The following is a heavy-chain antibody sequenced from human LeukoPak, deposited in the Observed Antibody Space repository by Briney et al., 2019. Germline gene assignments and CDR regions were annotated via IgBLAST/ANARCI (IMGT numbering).Heavy chain of an antibody. Sequence: GGSLRLSCAASGFTFSTYWMHWVRQVPGKGLEWVSRIKGDEMTTNYADSVEGRFTISRDNAKNTVYLQMNSLRAEDTAVYYCARVAAAGTSDGADYWGQGTLVTVSS. V-gene: IGHV3-74*01. J-gene: IGHJ4*02. D-gene: IGHD6-13*01. CDR3: ARVAAAGTSDGADY. CDR2: IKGDEMTT. CDR1: GFTFSTYW.